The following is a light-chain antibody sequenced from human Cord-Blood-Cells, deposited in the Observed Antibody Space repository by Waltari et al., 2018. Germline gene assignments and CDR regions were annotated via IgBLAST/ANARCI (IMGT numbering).Light chain of an antibody. Sequence: DIQMSQSPPSLPAAVGDRVTITCRASQSISSWLAWYQQKPGKAPKLLIYKASSLESGVPSRFSGSGSGTEFTLTISSLQPDDFATYYCQQYNSYSRTFGQGTKVEIK. CDR2: KAS. CDR1: QSISSW. V-gene: IGKV1-5*03. CDR3: QQYNSYSRT. J-gene: IGKJ1*01.